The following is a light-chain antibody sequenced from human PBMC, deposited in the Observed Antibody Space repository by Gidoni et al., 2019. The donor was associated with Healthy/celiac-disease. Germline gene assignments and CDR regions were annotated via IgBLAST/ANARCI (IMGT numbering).Light chain of an antibody. CDR1: SSNIGSNT. V-gene: IGLV1-44*01. J-gene: IGLJ7*01. CDR2: SNN. Sequence: SVLTQPPSASGTPGQRVTFACSGSSSNIGSNTVNWYQQLPGTAPKLLIYSNNQRPSGVPDRFSGSKSGTSATLAISGLQSEDEADYYCAAWDDSLNGAVFGGGTQLTVL. CDR3: AAWDDSLNGAV.